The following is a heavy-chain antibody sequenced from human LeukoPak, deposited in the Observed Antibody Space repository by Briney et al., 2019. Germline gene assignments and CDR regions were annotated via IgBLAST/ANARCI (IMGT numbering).Heavy chain of an antibody. D-gene: IGHD3-3*01. J-gene: IGHJ4*02. V-gene: IGHV3-53*01. Sequence: PGGSLRLSCAASGFTVSSNYMSWVRQAPGKGLEWVSVIYSGGSTYYADSVKGRFTISRDNSKNTLYLQMNSLRAEDTAVYYCANPITIFGVVTSFDYWGQGTLVTVSS. CDR3: ANPITIFGVVTSFDY. CDR2: IYSGGST. CDR1: GFTVSSNY.